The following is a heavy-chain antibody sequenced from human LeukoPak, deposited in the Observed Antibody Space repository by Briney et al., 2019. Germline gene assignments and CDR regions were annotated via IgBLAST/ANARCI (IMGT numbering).Heavy chain of an antibody. Sequence: SVKVSCKASGGTFNSYAISWVRQAPGQGLEWMGGIIPIFGTANYAQKFQGRVTITADESTSTAYMELSSLRSEDTAVYYCASHPAPTYYYDSSGYSPFDYWGQGTLVTVSS. V-gene: IGHV1-69*13. CDR2: IIPIFGTA. J-gene: IGHJ4*02. CDR1: GGTFNSYA. CDR3: ASHPAPTYYYDSSGYSPFDY. D-gene: IGHD3-22*01.